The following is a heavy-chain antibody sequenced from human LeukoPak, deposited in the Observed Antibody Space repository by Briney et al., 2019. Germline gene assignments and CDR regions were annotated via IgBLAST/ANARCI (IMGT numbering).Heavy chain of an antibody. Sequence: PSETLSLTCAVSGGSISSSNWWSWVRQPPGKGLEWIGEIYHSGSTNYNPSLKSRVTISVDKSKNQFSLKLRSVTAADTAVYYCARAPAWGSAADALDIWGQGTMVTVSS. J-gene: IGHJ3*02. V-gene: IGHV4-4*02. CDR1: GGSISSSNW. CDR3: ARAPAWGSAADALDI. D-gene: IGHD3-16*01. CDR2: IYHSGST.